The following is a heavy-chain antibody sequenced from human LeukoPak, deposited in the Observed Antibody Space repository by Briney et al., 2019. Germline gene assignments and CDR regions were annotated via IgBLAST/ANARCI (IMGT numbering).Heavy chain of an antibody. J-gene: IGHJ4*02. CDR3: ARYRLSDWNWVSPREYYFDY. CDR1: GGTFSSYA. CDR2: IIPIFGTA. D-gene: IGHD1-7*01. V-gene: IGHV1-69*13. Sequence: SVKVSCKASGGTFSSYAISWVRQAPGQGLEWMGGIIPIFGTANYAQKFQGRVTITADESTSTAYMELRSLRSDDTAVYYCARYRLSDWNWVSPREYYFDYWGQGTLVTVSS.